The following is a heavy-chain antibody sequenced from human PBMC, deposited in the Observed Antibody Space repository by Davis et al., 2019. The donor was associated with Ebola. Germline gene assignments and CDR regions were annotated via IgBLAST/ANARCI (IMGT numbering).Heavy chain of an antibody. V-gene: IGHV3-73*01. CDR1: GFTFSGSA. CDR2: IRSNANSYAT. Sequence: PGGSLRLSCAASGFTFSGSAMHWVRQASGKGLEWVGRIRSNANSYATAYAASVKGRFTISRDDSKNTAYLQMNSLKTEDTAVYYCTSTYYYDSSGYYDYWGQGTLVTVSS. J-gene: IGHJ4*02. CDR3: TSTYYYDSSGYYDY. D-gene: IGHD3-22*01.